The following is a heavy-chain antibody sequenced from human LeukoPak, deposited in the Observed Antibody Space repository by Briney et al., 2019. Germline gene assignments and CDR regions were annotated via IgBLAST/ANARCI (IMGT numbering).Heavy chain of an antibody. CDR3: VRDNYGDNSNAFDI. J-gene: IGHJ3*02. Sequence: GSLRPSCAASGFTFSSYWMHWVRPVPGEGLMWVSRIGTDGSRTTYADYVQGRFTISRDNAKNTLYLQMNSLRAEDTAVYYCVRDNYGDNSNAFDIWGQGTLVTVSS. CDR2: IGTDGSRT. D-gene: IGHD4-23*01. V-gene: IGHV3-74*01. CDR1: GFTFSSYW.